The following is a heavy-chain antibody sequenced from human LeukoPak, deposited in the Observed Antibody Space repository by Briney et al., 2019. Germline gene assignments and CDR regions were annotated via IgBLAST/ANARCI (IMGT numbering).Heavy chain of an antibody. D-gene: IGHD2-2*01. J-gene: IGHJ5*02. CDR1: GYTFTSYG. Sequence: ASVEVSCKASGYTFTSYGISWVRQAPGQGLEWMGWISAYNGNTNYAQKLQGRVTMTTHTSTSTAYMELRSQRSDDTAVYYCARDRYCSITKCYNWFDPWGQGTLVTVSS. CDR3: ARDRYCSITKCYNWFDP. V-gene: IGHV1-18*01. CDR2: ISAYNGNT.